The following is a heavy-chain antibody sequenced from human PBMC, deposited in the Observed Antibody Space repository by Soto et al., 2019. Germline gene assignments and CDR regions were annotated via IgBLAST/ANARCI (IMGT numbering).Heavy chain of an antibody. CDR2: ISGSGGST. Sequence: GGSLRLSCAASGFTFSSYAMSWVRQAPGKGLEWVSAISGSGGSTYYADSVKGRFTISRDNSKNTLYLQMNSLRAEDTAVYYCANFPLLDYYDFYTRGAFDIWGQGTMVTVSS. CDR1: GFTFSSYA. V-gene: IGHV3-23*01. CDR3: ANFPLLDYYDFYTRGAFDI. D-gene: IGHD3-3*01. J-gene: IGHJ3*02.